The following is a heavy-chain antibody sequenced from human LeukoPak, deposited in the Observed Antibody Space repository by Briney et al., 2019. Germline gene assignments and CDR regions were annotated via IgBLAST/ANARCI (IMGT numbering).Heavy chain of an antibody. CDR2: ISGSGGNT. V-gene: IGHV3-23*01. CDR1: GFTFSSYA. D-gene: IGHD3-22*01. CDR3: ARGMSATSGYLELEY. Sequence: GGSLRLSCAASGFTFSSYAMSWVRQSPGKGLEWVSAISGSGGNTYSADSVKGRCTISRDNSLQMLFLHMNSLRAEDTAVYYCARGMSATSGYLELEYWGQGALVTVST. J-gene: IGHJ4*02.